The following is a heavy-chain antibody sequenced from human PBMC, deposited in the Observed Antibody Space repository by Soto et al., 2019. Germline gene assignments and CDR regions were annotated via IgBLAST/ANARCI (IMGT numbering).Heavy chain of an antibody. CDR3: ARSDDSCNFDI. D-gene: IGHD2-15*01. V-gene: IGHV1-8*01. Sequence: ASVKVSCKASGYTFTSYYINWVRQATGQGLEWMGWMNPNSGNTGYAQKFQGRVTMTRNTSISTAYMELSSLRSEDTAMYYCARSDDSCNFDIWGQGTMVTVSS. CDR2: MNPNSGNT. CDR1: GYTFTSYY. J-gene: IGHJ3*02.